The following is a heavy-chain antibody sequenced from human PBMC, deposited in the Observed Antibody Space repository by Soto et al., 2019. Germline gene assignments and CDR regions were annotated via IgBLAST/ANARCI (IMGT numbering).Heavy chain of an antibody. Sequence: ASETLSLTCAVYGGSFSGYYWSWIRQPPGKGLEWIGEVNHSGSAHYNPSLRSRVTISVDTSKNQFSLRLSSVTAADTAVFYCARGVYNAIFGVISLDYWGQGTLVTVSS. CDR2: VNHSGSA. D-gene: IGHD3-3*01. CDR1: GGSFSGYY. J-gene: IGHJ4*02. V-gene: IGHV4-34*01. CDR3: ARGVYNAIFGVISLDY.